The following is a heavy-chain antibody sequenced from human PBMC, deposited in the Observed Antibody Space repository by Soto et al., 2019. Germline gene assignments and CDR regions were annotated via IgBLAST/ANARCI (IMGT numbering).Heavy chain of an antibody. Sequence: EVQLVESGGGLVQPGGSLRLSCAASGFTFSSYDMHWVRQATGKGLEWVSAIGTAGDTYYPGSVKGRFTISRENAKNSLYLQMNSLRAGDTAVYYCARDGGYCSGGSCYSFDYWGQRNLVTVSS. J-gene: IGHJ4*02. CDR1: GFTFSSYD. CDR2: IGTAGDT. CDR3: ARDGGYCSGGSCYSFDY. D-gene: IGHD2-15*01. V-gene: IGHV3-13*01.